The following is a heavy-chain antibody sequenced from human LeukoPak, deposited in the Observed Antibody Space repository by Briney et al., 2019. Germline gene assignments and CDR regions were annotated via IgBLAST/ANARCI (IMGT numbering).Heavy chain of an antibody. V-gene: IGHV4-31*03. CDR2: IYYSGST. CDR3: ARGPNTRYYYYYMDV. CDR1: GGSISSGGYY. D-gene: IGHD1/OR15-1a*01. J-gene: IGHJ6*03. Sequence: SETLSLTCTVSGGSISSGGYYWSWIRQRPGKGLEWIGYIYYSGSTYYNPSLKSRITISVDTSKNQFSLKLSSVTAADTAVYYCARGPNTRYYYYYMDVWGKGTTVTVSS.